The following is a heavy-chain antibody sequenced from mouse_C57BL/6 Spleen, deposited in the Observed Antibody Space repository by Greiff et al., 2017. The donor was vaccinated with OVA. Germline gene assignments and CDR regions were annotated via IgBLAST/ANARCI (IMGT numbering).Heavy chain of an antibody. Sequence: EVKVVESGPGMVKPSQSLSLTCTVTGYSITSGYDWHWIRHFPGNKLEWMGYISYSGSTNYNPSLKSRISITHDTSKNHFFLKLNSVTTEDTATYYCARDPYGSSPSYWYFDVWGTGTTVTVSS. CDR2: ISYSGST. CDR3: ARDPYGSSPSYWYFDV. CDR1: GYSITSGYD. V-gene: IGHV3-1*01. J-gene: IGHJ1*03. D-gene: IGHD1-1*01.